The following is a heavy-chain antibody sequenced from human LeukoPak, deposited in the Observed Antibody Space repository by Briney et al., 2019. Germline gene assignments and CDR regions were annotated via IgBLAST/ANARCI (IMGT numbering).Heavy chain of an antibody. Sequence: GGSLSLSCAASEFTFSNYSRSWVRQAPGKGLEWVSYISSTASSTYYADSVKGRFTISRDNAKNSLYLQMNSLRAEDTAVYYCARDVTYHGGDWFDPWGQGTLVTVSS. CDR2: ISSTASST. V-gene: IGHV3-48*04. J-gene: IGHJ5*02. CDR3: ARDVTYHGGDWFDP. CDR1: EFTFSNYS. D-gene: IGHD4-23*01.